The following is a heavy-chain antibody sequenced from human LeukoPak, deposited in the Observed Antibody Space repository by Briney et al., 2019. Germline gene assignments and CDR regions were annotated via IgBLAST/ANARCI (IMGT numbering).Heavy chain of an antibody. CDR2: ILSDGSKT. J-gene: IGHJ3*01. Sequence: TGGSLRLSWAATGFAFSDYAMHWVRQAPGERLQWVANILSDGSKTHYADSVKGRFTISRDQSKETVYLQMSSLRAEDTALYYCARSKRGDGSAQHYDFDVWGQGTMVTVSS. CDR1: GFAFSDYA. V-gene: IGHV3-33*01. CDR3: ARSKRGDGSAQHYDFDV. D-gene: IGHD3-22*01.